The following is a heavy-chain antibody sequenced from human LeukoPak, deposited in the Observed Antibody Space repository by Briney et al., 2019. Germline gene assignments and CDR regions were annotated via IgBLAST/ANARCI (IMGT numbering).Heavy chain of an antibody. Sequence: GGSLRLSCAASGFTFSAYAMHWFRQAPGKGLEWLAVISPAENKNNHADSAKGRFTISRDNSKDTLYLQMNSLRPEDTAVYYCARAPNSACHNFDCWGQGTLVTVSS. D-gene: IGHD6-19*01. CDR2: ISPAENKN. V-gene: IGHV3-30*04. CDR1: GFTFSAYA. CDR3: ARAPNSACHNFDC. J-gene: IGHJ4*02.